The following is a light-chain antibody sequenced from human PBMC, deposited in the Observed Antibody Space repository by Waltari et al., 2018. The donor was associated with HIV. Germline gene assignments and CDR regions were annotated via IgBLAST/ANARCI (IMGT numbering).Light chain of an antibody. V-gene: IGKV1-27*01. CDR1: RDISND. J-gene: IGKJ5*01. CDR3: QNYDSAPVA. CDR2: GAS. Sequence: DIQMSQAPSSLSASVGDRVTITCQASRDISNDLAWYQQKSGEVPKLLIYGASTLRSGVSSRFRGSASGTEFTLTINGLQPEDVASYYCQNYDSAPVAFGQGTRLEI.